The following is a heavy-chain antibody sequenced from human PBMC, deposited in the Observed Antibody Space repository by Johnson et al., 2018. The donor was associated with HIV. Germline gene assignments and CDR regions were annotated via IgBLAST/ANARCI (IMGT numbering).Heavy chain of an antibody. CDR3: AGGFYYGSGSYHGAFDI. CDR2: FYRGGFT. CDR1: GFTVRSNY. D-gene: IGHD3-10*01. J-gene: IGHJ3*02. V-gene: IGHV3-66*01. Sequence: EVQLVESGGGLVQPGGSLRLSCAASGFTVRSNYMSWVRQAPGKGLEWVSVFYRGGFTYYADSVKGRFTISRDNAKNSLFLQMNSLRAEDTAVYYCAGGFYYGSGSYHGAFDIWGQGTMVTVSS.